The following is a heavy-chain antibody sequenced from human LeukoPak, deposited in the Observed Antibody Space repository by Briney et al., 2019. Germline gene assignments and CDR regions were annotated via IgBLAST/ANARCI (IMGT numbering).Heavy chain of an antibody. CDR3: ARLRGGLYIGEFDP. J-gene: IGHJ5*02. D-gene: IGHD2-15*01. V-gene: IGHV5-51*01. CDR2: IYPGDSDT. Sequence: GESLKISCEGSGYSFTSYWIGWVRQMPGKGLGWMGIIYPGDSDTRYSPSCQGQVTMSGDKSISTAYLQGRSLKASDTAMYYCARLRGGLYIGEFDPWGQGTLVTVPS. CDR1: GYSFTSYW.